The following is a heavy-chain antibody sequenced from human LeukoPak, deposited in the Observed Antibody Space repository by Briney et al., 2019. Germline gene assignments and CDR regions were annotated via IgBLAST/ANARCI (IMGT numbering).Heavy chain of an antibody. CDR2: MKRDGSEI. J-gene: IGHJ4*02. CDR1: GFTFSTYW. V-gene: IGHV3-7*01. CDR3: ARGMGELERRMSHVDIDY. D-gene: IGHD1-1*01. Sequence: GGSLRLSCSASGFTFSTYWMSWVRQAPGKGLEWVANMKRDGSEIYYVDSVKGRFTISRDNAKNSLFLQMNSLRAEDTAVYYCARGMGELERRMSHVDIDYWGQGTLVTVSS.